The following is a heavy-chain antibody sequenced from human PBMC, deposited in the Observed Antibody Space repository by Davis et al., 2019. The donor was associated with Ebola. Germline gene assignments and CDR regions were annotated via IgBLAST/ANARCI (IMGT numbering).Heavy chain of an antibody. CDR2: IFYSGSS. J-gene: IGHJ5*01. D-gene: IGHD2-2*01. CDR3: ARYCSSDTCNLFDF. V-gene: IGHV4-61*08. CDR1: GDSISRADDF. Sequence: PSETLSLTCTVSGDSISRADDFLSWIRQPPGKGLEWIGCIFYSGSSNYNSSLKRRVTISVDTSKNQFSLKVTSVTAADTAVYYCARYCSSDTCNLFDFWGQGSLVTVSS.